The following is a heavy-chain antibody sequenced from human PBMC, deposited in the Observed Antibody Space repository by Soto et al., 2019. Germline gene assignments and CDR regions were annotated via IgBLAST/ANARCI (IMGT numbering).Heavy chain of an antibody. CDR3: AKDRGSDYVPPIDY. D-gene: IGHD1-26*01. CDR1: GFTFSSYA. J-gene: IGHJ4*02. CDR2: ISGSGGST. V-gene: IGHV3-23*01. Sequence: GGSLRLSCAASGFTFSSYALSWVRQAPGKGLEWVSAISGSGGSTYYAESVKGRFTISRDNSKNTLYLQMNSLRAEDTAVYYCAKDRGSDYVPPIDYWCQGTLVTVSS.